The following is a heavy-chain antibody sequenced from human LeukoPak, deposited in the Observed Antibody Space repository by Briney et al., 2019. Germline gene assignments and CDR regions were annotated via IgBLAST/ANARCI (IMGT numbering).Heavy chain of an antibody. V-gene: IGHV4-59*01. CDR3: ARTKEAVPAASYYMDV. J-gene: IGHJ6*03. CDR2: IYYSGST. D-gene: IGHD2-2*01. CDR1: GGSISSYY. Sequence: SETLSLTCTVSGGSISSYYWSWIRQPPGKGLEWIGYIYYSGSTNYNPSLKSRVTISVDTSKNQFSLKLSSVTAADTAVYYCARTKEAVPAASYYMDVWGKGTTVTISS.